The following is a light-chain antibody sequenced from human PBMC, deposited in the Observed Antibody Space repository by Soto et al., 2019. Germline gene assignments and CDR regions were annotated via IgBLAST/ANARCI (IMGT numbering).Light chain of an antibody. J-gene: IGKJ1*01. V-gene: IGKV1-39*01. CDR3: QQSYRAPRT. CDR2: AVS. CDR1: QRVSSY. Sequence: DIQMTQSPSSRSASVGDRVTITCRASQRVSSYLNWYQQKPGKAPKILIYAVSNLQSGVPSRCSGSGAGTDFTLTISSLQPEDVATYYCQQSYRAPRTFGQGTKVEIK.